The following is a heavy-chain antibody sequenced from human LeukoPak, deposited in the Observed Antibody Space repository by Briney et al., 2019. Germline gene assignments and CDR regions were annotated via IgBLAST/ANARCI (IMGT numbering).Heavy chain of an antibody. V-gene: IGHV3-33*01. CDR2: IWYDGSNK. CDR1: GFTFSSYG. D-gene: IGHD6-13*01. CDR3: ARGGGGAAAGTSPLDY. J-gene: IGHJ4*02. Sequence: PGRSLRLSCAASGFTFSSYGMHWVRQAPGKGLEWVAVIWYDGSNKYYADSVKGRFTTSRDNSKNTLYLQMNSLRAEDTAVYYCARGGGGAAAGTSPLDYWGQGTLVTVSS.